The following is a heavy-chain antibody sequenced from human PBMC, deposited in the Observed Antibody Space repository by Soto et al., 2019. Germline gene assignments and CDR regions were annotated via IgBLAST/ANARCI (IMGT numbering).Heavy chain of an antibody. D-gene: IGHD6-19*01. V-gene: IGHV4-34*01. CDR1: GGSFSGYY. CDR2: INHSGST. CDR3: ARVAVAGRGNWFDP. Sequence: PXXTLSLPCAVYGGSFSGYYWRWILQPPGKGLEWIGEINHSGSTNYNPSLKSRVTISVDTSKNQFSLKLSSVTAADTAVYYCARVAVAGRGNWFDPWGQGTLVTVSS. J-gene: IGHJ5*02.